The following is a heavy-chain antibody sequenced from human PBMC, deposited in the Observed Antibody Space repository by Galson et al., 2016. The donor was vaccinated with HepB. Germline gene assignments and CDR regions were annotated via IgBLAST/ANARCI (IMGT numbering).Heavy chain of an antibody. Sequence: SVKVSCKASGYIFSNYGVSWVRQAPGKGLEWMGWISSHNGNRNYAQKFQGRVTMTTDTSTSTAYMELRSLRSDDTAVYYCARLFGGPYFFDSWGQGTLVTVSS. V-gene: IGHV1-18*01. CDR2: ISSHNGNR. CDR3: ARLFGGPYFFDS. D-gene: IGHD3-10*01. J-gene: IGHJ4*02. CDR1: GYIFSNYG.